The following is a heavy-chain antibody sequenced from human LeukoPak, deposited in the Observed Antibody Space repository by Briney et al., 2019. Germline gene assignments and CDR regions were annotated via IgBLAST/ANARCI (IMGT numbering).Heavy chain of an antibody. CDR2: ISGRGGST. J-gene: IGHJ4*02. D-gene: IGHD6-13*01. CDR1: GFTFSSYA. V-gene: IGHV3-23*01. CDR3: ARSIAAAGTGHDY. Sequence: GGSLRLSCAASGFTFSSYAMSWVRQAPGKGLEWVSAISGRGGSTYYADSVKGRFTISRDNSKNTLYLQMNSLRAEDTAVYYCARSIAAAGTGHDYWGQGTLVTVSS.